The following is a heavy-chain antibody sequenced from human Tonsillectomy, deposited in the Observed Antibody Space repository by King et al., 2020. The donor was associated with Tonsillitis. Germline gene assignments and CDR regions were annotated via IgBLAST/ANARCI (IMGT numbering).Heavy chain of an antibody. CDR3: TRDKAVGAMDY. D-gene: IGHD1-26*01. Sequence: QLVQSGPEVKKPGASVKVSCKASGYTFSNYGITWVRQAPGQGLEWMGWISVYSGDINYSQKVHGRVTMTTDTSTNTAYMELRSLRSGDTAIYYCTRDKAVGAMDYWGQGTLVTVSS. J-gene: IGHJ4*02. CDR1: GYTFSNYG. V-gene: IGHV1-18*01. CDR2: ISVYSGDI.